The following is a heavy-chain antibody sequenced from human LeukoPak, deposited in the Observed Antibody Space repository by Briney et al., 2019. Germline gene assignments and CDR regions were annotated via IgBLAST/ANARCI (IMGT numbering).Heavy chain of an antibody. CDR3: ASVASGWYVDY. CDR2: IYYSGST. V-gene: IGHV4-59*12. D-gene: IGHD6-19*01. J-gene: IGHJ4*02. Sequence: SETLSLTCSVSGGSISNYYWSWIRQPPGKGLEWIGYIYYSGSTNYNPSLKSRVTISVDTSKNQFSLKLSSVTAADTAVYYCASVASGWYVDYWGQGTLVTVSS. CDR1: GGSISNYY.